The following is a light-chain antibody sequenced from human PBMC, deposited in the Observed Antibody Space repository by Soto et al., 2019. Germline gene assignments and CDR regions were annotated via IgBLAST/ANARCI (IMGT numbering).Light chain of an antibody. J-gene: IGKJ2*01. CDR3: QQYGSSVPNT. CDR1: QSVTSNH. V-gene: IGKV3-20*01. Sequence: EVVLTQSPGTLSLSPGERATLSCRSSQSVTSNHLAWYQQKPGQAPRLLISDASNRAPGIPDRFRGSGSGTDLTLTISRLEPEDFAVYYCQQYGSSVPNTFAQGTKLEIK. CDR2: DAS.